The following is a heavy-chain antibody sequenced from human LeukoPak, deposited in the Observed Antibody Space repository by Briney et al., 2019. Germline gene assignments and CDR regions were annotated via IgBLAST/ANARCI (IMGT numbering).Heavy chain of an antibody. D-gene: IGHD6-6*01. V-gene: IGHV4-34*01. CDR2: INHSGST. J-gene: IGHJ4*02. CDR3: ARTYSSSSWVFDY. Sequence: PSETLSLTCAVYGGSFSGYYWSWIRQPPGKGLEGIGEINHSGSTNYNPSLKSRVTISVDTSKNQFSLKLSSVTAADTAVYYCARTYSSSSWVFDYWGQGTLITVSS. CDR1: GGSFSGYY.